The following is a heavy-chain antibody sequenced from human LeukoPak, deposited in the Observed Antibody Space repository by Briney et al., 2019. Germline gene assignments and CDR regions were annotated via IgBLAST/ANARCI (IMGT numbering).Heavy chain of an antibody. D-gene: IGHD3-10*02. CDR2: ISSSGSTI. CDR3: ARNVYNFDY. CDR1: GFTFSSYE. Sequence: QPGGSLRLSCAASGFTFSSYEMNWVRQAPGKGLEWVSYISSSGSTIYYADSVQGRFTISRDNAQNSLYLRMSSLRAEDTAVFYCARNVYNFDYWGQGTLVTVSS. J-gene: IGHJ4*02. V-gene: IGHV3-48*03.